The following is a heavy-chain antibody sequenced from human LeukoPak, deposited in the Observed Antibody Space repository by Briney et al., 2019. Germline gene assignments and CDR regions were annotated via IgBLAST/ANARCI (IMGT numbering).Heavy chain of an antibody. CDR1: GFTFSSYG. V-gene: IGHV3-30*02. Sequence: PGGSLRLSCAASGFTFSSYGMHWVRQAPGKGLEWVAFIRYDGSNKYYADSVKGRFTISRDNPKNSLYLQMNNLRDEDTAVYYCARALTDTTLESFDQWGQGTLVAVSS. D-gene: IGHD1-1*01. J-gene: IGHJ4*02. CDR3: ARALTDTTLESFDQ. CDR2: IRYDGSNK.